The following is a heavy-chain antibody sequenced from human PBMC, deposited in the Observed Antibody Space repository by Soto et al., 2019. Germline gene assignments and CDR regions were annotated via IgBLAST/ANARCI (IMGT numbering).Heavy chain of an antibody. CDR2: ISGSGGST. Sequence: GGSLRLSCAASGFTFSSYAMSWVHQAPGKGLEWVSAISGSGGSTYYADSVKGRFTISRDNSKNTLYLQMNSLRAEDTAVYYCAKDRSYSSGWYRPYYYYGMDVWGQGTTVTVSS. D-gene: IGHD6-19*01. CDR1: GFTFSSYA. CDR3: AKDRSYSSGWYRPYYYYGMDV. V-gene: IGHV3-23*01. J-gene: IGHJ6*02.